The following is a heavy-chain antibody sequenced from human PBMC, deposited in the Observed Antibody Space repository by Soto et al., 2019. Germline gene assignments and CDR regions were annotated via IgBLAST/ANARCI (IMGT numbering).Heavy chain of an antibody. V-gene: IGHV1-69*13. CDR3: AKDRPADWESYYYYAMDV. D-gene: IGHD1-26*01. CDR1: GGTFSSFT. Sequence: SVKVSCKASGGTFSSFTISWVRQAPGQGLEWMGGIIPIYGTANYAQKFQGRVTITADASTRTAYMELSSLRSEDTAVYYCAKDRPADWESYYYYAMDVWGQGTTVTVSS. J-gene: IGHJ6*02. CDR2: IIPIYGTA.